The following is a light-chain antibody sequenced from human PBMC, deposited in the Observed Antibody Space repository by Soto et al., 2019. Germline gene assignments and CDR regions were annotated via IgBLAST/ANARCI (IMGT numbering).Light chain of an antibody. CDR2: KVS. J-gene: IGKJ2*01. CDR3: LQTAHLPFT. CDR1: QSLVDSDGNTY. Sequence: DVVMTQSPLSLPVTLGQPASVSCRSSQSLVDSDGNTYLTWFQQRPGHSPRRLIFKVSNRDSGVPDRFSGSGSGTDFTPRVSRVEAEDVGVYYCLQTAHLPFTFGQGTKLEI. V-gene: IGKV2-30*01.